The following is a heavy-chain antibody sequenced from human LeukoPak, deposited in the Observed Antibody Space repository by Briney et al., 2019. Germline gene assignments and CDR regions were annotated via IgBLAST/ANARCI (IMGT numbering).Heavy chain of an antibody. V-gene: IGHV4-39*07. J-gene: IGHJ4*02. D-gene: IGHD3-10*01. CDR2: IYYSGST. Sequence: SETLSLTCSVSGGSISSSSYYWGWIRQPPGKGLEWIGSIYYSGSTYYNPSLKSRVTISVDTSKNQFSLKLSSVTAADTAVYYCARTKLLWFGELSHDFDYWGQGTLVTVSS. CDR3: ARTKLLWFGELSHDFDY. CDR1: GGSISSSSYY.